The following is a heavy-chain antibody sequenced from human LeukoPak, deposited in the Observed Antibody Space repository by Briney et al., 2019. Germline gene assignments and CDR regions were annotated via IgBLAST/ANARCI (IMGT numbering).Heavy chain of an antibody. V-gene: IGHV3-23*01. Sequence: GSLSLSCAASGFTFSSYAMNWVRQVPGKGLEWVSTISGSGGSTYYADSVKGRFTISRDNSKNALYLQMNSLRAEDTAVYYCAEDSDGMDVWGQGTTVTVSS. CDR1: GFTFSSYA. CDR2: ISGSGGST. J-gene: IGHJ6*02. CDR3: AEDSDGMDV.